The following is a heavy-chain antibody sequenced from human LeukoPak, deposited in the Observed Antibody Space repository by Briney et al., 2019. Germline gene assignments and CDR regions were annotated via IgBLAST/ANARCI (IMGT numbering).Heavy chain of an antibody. Sequence: SETLSLTCSVSGGSISSHYWGWIRQPPGKGLEWIGYVYYSGNTNYKPSLKSRVTISVDTSKKQFSLNLSSVTAADTAVYYCARDQALRYFDWLRIMDVWGQGTTVTVSS. D-gene: IGHD3-9*01. J-gene: IGHJ6*02. V-gene: IGHV4-59*11. CDR1: GGSISSHY. CDR3: ARDQALRYFDWLRIMDV. CDR2: VYYSGNT.